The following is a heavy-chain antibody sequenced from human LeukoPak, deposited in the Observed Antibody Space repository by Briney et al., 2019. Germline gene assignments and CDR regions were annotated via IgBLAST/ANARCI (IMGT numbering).Heavy chain of an antibody. CDR3: ARDGSDWGYYYYYGMDA. D-gene: IGHD3-16*01. CDR2: ISAYNGNT. J-gene: IGHJ6*02. CDR1: GYTFTSYG. V-gene: IGHV1-18*01. Sequence: ASVKVSCKASGYTFTSYGISWVRQAPGQGLEWMGRISAYNGNTNYAQKLQGRVTMTTDTSTSTAYMELRSLRSDDTAVYYCARDGSDWGYYYYYGMDAWGQGTTVTVSS.